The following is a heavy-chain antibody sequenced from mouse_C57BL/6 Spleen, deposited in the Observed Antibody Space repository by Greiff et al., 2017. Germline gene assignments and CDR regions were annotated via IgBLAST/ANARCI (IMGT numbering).Heavy chain of an antibody. Sequence: VQLQQSGAELVKPGASVKLSCKASGYTFTSYWMHWVKQRPGQGLEWIGMIHPNSGSTYYNEKFKSKATLTVDKSSSTAYMQLRSLTSEDSAVXNCARETTVVAFDYWGQGTTLTVSS. CDR2: IHPNSGST. CDR3: ARETTVVAFDY. V-gene: IGHV1-64*01. J-gene: IGHJ2*01. D-gene: IGHD1-1*01. CDR1: GYTFTSYW.